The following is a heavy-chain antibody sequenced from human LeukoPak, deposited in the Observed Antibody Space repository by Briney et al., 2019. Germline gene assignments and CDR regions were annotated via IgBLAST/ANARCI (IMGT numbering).Heavy chain of an antibody. CDR1: GGSISSYY. J-gene: IGHJ4*02. V-gene: IGHV4-59*01. CDR2: TYYSGST. D-gene: IGHD2-8*01. Sequence: PSETLSLTCTVSGGSISSYYWSWIRQPPGKGLEWIGYTYYSGSTNYNPSLKSRVTISVDTSKNQFSLKLSSVTAADTAVYYCARALYFRYYFDYWGQGTLVTVSS. CDR3: ARALYFRYYFDY.